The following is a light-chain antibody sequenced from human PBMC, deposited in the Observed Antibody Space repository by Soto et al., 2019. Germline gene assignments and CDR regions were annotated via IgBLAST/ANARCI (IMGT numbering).Light chain of an antibody. CDR3: SSYAGSNDRWV. Sequence: QSVLTQPPSASGSPRQSVTISCTGTSSDIGAYNYVSWYQQHPGKAPKLMIHEVSNRPSGVTDRFSGSKSGNTASLTVSGLQAEDEADYYCSSYAGSNDRWVFGGGTKLTVL. CDR2: EVS. V-gene: IGLV2-8*01. J-gene: IGLJ3*02. CDR1: SSDIGAYNY.